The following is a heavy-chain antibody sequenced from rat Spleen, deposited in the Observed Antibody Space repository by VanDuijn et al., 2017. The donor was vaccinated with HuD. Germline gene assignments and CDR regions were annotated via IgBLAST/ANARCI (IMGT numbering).Heavy chain of an antibody. CDR2: IRHDGSST. CDR1: GFTFSNYD. V-gene: IGHV5-22*01. D-gene: IGHD1-2*01. Sequence: EVQLMESGGGLVQPGRSMKLSCAASGFTFSNYDMAWVRQAPKKGLEWVATIRHDGSSTNYGDSVKGRFTISRDSAKSTLYLQMDSLRSEDTATYYCARGFTVAVFWGQGVMVTVSA. J-gene: IGHJ2*01. CDR3: ARGFTVAVF.